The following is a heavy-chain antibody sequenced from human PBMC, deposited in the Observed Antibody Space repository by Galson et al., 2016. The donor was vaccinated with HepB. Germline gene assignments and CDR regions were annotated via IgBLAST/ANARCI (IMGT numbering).Heavy chain of an antibody. CDR3: ARDQNYYDTNEYDY. CDR2: ISYDGSNK. Sequence: SLRLSCAASGFTLSHYAMDWVRQAPGNGLEWVAFISYDGSNKYYADSVKGRFTVSRDNSKNTLYLPVNSLRAEDTAVYYWARDQNYYDTNEYDYWGQGTLVTVSS. J-gene: IGHJ4*02. D-gene: IGHD3-22*01. CDR1: GFTLSHYA. V-gene: IGHV3-30-3*01.